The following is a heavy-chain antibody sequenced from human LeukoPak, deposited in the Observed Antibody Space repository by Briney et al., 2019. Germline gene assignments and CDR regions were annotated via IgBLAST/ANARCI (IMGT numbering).Heavy chain of an antibody. CDR1: GYTFTSYG. J-gene: IGHJ4*02. CDR2: INPNSGGT. D-gene: IGHD4-23*01. V-gene: IGHV1-2*02. CDR3: ARDSATVVTYY. Sequence: GASVKVSCKASGYTFTSYGISWVRQAPGQGLEWMGWINPNSGGTNYAQKFQGRVTMTRDTSISTAYMELSRLRSDDTAVYYCARDSATVVTYYWGQGTLVTVSS.